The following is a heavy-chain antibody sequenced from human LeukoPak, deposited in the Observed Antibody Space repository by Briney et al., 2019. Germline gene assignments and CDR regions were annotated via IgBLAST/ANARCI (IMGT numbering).Heavy chain of an antibody. CDR3: ARRRGIGLYYFDY. Sequence: SETLSLTCTVSGDSISTNNYYWTWIRQPPGTGLEWIGTIYYSVTTYYNPSLKSRVTISVDTSRNQFSLRLSSVTAADTAVYYCARRRGIGLYYFDYWGQGALVTVSS. CDR2: IYYSVTT. J-gene: IGHJ4*02. D-gene: IGHD6-19*01. CDR1: GDSISTNNYY. V-gene: IGHV4-39*01.